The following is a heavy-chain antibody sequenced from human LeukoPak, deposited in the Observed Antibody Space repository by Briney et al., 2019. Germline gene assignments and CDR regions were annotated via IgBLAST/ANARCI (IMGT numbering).Heavy chain of an antibody. CDR1: GGSISSSSYY. V-gene: IGHV4-39*07. CDR3: ARGGRIQLWLRGYYFDY. D-gene: IGHD5-18*01. CDR2: INHSGST. J-gene: IGHJ4*02. Sequence: SETLSLTCTVSGGSISSSSYYWSWIRQPPGKGLEWIGEINHSGSTNYNPSLKSRVTISVDTSKNQFSLKLSSVTAADTAVYYCARGGRIQLWLRGYYFDYWGQGTLVTVSS.